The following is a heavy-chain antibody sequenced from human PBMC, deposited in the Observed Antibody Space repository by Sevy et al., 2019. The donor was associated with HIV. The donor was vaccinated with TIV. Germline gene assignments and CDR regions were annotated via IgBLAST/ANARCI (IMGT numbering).Heavy chain of an antibody. CDR3: ARDAGYTTKFHPLH. V-gene: IGHV3-30*04. Sequence: GGSLRLSCSASGFRLNTYAMHWVRQAPGKGLEWVSVISSIGNFESYAASVKGRFTISKDNSKNTVSLQMNSLRPEDTAMYYCARDAGYTTKFHPLHWGQGTLVTVSS. CDR1: GFRLNTYA. D-gene: IGHD5-12*01. CDR2: ISSIGNFE. J-gene: IGHJ4*02.